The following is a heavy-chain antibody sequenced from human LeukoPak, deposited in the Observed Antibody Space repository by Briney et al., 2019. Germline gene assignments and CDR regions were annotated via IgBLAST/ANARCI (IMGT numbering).Heavy chain of an antibody. V-gene: IGHV3-48*01. CDR2: ISSSSSTVI. J-gene: IGHJ4*02. D-gene: IGHD2-15*01. Sequence: GGSLRLSCAASGFTFGSYTMNWVRQAPGKGLEWISSISSSSSTVIYYADSVKGRFTISRDNTKNSLYLQMSSLRAEDTAVYYCATSDCSGGSCYSVGGYWGQGTLVTVSS. CDR3: ATSDCSGGSCYSVGGY. CDR1: GFTFGSYT.